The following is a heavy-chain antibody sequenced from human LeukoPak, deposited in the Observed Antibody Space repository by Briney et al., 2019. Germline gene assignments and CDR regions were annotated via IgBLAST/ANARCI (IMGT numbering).Heavy chain of an antibody. CDR1: GFAFNTYA. CDR3: AKERAHSFDY. V-gene: IGHV3-23*01. Sequence: GALRLSYAASGFAFNTYAMSWVRRAPGRGLEGVSAISGNGGKTYYTDSVKGRFTFFSDNPKNTLYLQMNSLRADDTAVYYCAKERAHSFDYWGQGTLVTVSS. CDR2: ISGNGGKT. D-gene: IGHD1-26*01. J-gene: IGHJ4*02.